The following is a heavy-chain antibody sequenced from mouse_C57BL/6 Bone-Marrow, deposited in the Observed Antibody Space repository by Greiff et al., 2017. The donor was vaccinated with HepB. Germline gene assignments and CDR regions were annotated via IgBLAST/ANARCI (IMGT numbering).Heavy chain of an antibody. Sequence: VQLKQSGPELVKPGASVKISCKASGYSFTGYYMNWVKQSPEKSLEWIGEINPSTGGTTYNQKFKGKATLTVDKSSSTAYMQLKSLTSEDSAVYYCARRGSSYDWYFDVWGTGTTVTVSS. CDR2: INPSTGGT. CDR1: GYSFTGYY. V-gene: IGHV1-42*01. D-gene: IGHD1-1*01. J-gene: IGHJ1*03. CDR3: ARRGSSYDWYFDV.